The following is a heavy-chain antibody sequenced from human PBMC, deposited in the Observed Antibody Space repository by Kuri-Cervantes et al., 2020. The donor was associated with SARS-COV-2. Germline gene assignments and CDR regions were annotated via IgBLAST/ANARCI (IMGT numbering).Heavy chain of an antibody. D-gene: IGHD3-3*01. V-gene: IGHV3-30*18. CDR3: AKIFSPGDY. CDR1: GFTFSSYV. Sequence: GGSLRLSCAASGFTFSSYVMHWVRQAPGKGLEWVAVISYDGSNKYYADSVKGRFTISRDNSKNTLYLQMNSLRAEDTAAYYCAKIFSPGDYWGQGTLVTVSS. J-gene: IGHJ4*02. CDR2: ISYDGSNK.